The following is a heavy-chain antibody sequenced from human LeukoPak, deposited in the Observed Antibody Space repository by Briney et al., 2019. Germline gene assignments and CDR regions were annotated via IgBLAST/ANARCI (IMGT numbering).Heavy chain of an antibody. J-gene: IGHJ6*02. CDR1: GGTFSRYA. V-gene: IGHV1-69*04. CDR2: IIPIIGIV. Sequence: SVKVSCKASGGTFSRYAISWVQQAPGQGLEWMGRIIPIIGIVNYAQKFQGRVTITADKSTSTAYMELNSLRSEDTAVYYCARVPSGYTSNANYYYYGMDVWGQGTTVTVSS. D-gene: IGHD5-12*01. CDR3: ARVPSGYTSNANYYYYGMDV.